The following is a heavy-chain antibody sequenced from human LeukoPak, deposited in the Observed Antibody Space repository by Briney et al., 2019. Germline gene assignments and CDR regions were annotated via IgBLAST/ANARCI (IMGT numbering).Heavy chain of an antibody. D-gene: IGHD1-14*01. CDR1: LDSTTSNF. CDR2: IHRCGSP. J-gene: IGHJ4*02. Sequence: PSETLSLTCTVSLDSTTSNFWSWVRQPPGKGLEWIGEIHRCGSPNYNPSLQSRVTISIGRSRNQIALELSSVTAADTAVYYCAREILGGFNPGAYWGQGTLVTVSS. CDR3: AREILGGFNPGAY. V-gene: IGHV4-4*02.